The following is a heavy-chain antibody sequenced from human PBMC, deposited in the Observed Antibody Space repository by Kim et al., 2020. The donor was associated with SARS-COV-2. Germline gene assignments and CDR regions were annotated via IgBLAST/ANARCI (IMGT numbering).Heavy chain of an antibody. J-gene: IGHJ4*02. CDR2: VSHDEGKK. CDR1: GFSFSAYA. D-gene: IGHD3-22*01. V-gene: IGHV3-30-3*01. Sequence: GGSLRLSCVASGFSFSAYAMHWVRQAPGKGLEWVAIVSHDEGKKFYADSVRGRFSISRDNSKNTLFLHMNTLKPEDTAIYYCASPPLDHYDDHGYPFYLEQGGRGSRDTVFS. CDR3: ASPPLDHYDDHGYPFYLEQ.